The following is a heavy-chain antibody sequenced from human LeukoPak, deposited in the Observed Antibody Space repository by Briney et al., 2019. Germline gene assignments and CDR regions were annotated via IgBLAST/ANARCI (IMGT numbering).Heavy chain of an antibody. Sequence: GGSLRLSCAASGFTFSSYEMNWVRQAPGKGLEWVSYISSSGSTIYYADSVKGRFTISRDNAKSSLYLQINSLRAEDTAVYYCARVIRGYGSGSYYDWFDPWGQGTLVTVSS. D-gene: IGHD3-10*01. CDR3: ARVIRGYGSGSYYDWFDP. CDR2: ISSSGSTI. CDR1: GFTFSSYE. J-gene: IGHJ5*02. V-gene: IGHV3-48*03.